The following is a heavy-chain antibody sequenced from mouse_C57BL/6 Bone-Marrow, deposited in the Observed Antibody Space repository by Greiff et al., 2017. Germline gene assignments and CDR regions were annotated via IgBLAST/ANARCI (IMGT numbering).Heavy chain of an antibody. CDR3: ARGATVVARGY. V-gene: IGHV1-22*01. CDR1: GYTFTDYN. CDR2: INPNNGGT. D-gene: IGHD1-1*01. Sequence: SGPELVKPGASVKMSCKASGYTFTDYNMHWVKQSHGKSLEWIGYINPNNGGTSYNQKFKGKATLTVNKSSSTAYMELRSLTSEDSAVYYCARGATVVARGYWGQGTTLTVSS. J-gene: IGHJ2*01.